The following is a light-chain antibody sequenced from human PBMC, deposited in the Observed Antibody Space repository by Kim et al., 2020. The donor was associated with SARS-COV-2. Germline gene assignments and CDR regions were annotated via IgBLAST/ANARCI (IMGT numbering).Light chain of an antibody. V-gene: IGKV1-5*03. CDR1: QNIGSW. Sequence: DIQMTQSPSTLSASVGDRVTITCRASQNIGSWLAWYQQRPGKAPKLLIFKTSRLENGVPSRFRGSGSGTEFTLTISSLQPADFATYYCQQYNSYHYTFGQGTKLEIK. CDR3: QQYNSYHYT. CDR2: KTS. J-gene: IGKJ2*01.